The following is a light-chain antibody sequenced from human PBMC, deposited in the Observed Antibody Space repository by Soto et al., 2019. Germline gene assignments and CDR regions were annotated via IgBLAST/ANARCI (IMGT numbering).Light chain of an antibody. CDR1: QNLYSSNNKNY. CDR2: WAS. V-gene: IGKV4-1*01. Sequence: DFVMTQSPDSLAVSLGERATINCKSSQNLYSSNNKNYLAWYQQKAGQPPKLIMYWASTRESGVPDRFSGSGSGTDFTLTISSLQAEDVAVYYCQQHCSKSLTFGGGTKVEIK. CDR3: QQHCSKSLT. J-gene: IGKJ4*01.